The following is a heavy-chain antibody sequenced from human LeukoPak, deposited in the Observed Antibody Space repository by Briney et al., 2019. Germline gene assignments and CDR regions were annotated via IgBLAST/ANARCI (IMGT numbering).Heavy chain of an antibody. CDR3: AKRGIVIRGVLIIGFHKEAYYFDY. D-gene: IGHD3-10*01. CDR1: GITLSNYA. V-gene: IGHV3-23*01. CDR2: ISESGGST. J-gene: IGHJ4*02. Sequence: GGSLRLSCVVSGITLSNYAMSWVRQAPGKGLEWVSGISESGGSTKYADSVKGRFTISRDNSLNTVYLQMNSLSAEDTAVYFCAKRGIVIRGVLIIGFHKEAYYFDYWGQGILVTVSS.